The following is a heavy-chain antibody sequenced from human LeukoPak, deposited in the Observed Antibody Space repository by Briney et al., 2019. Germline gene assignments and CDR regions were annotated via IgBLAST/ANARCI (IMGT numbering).Heavy chain of an antibody. J-gene: IGHJ4*02. CDR1: GYTFSSYG. Sequence: GASVKVSCKASGYTFSSYGISWVRQAPGQGLEWMGWISGYNGNTNYVQKFRGRVTMTSDTSTSTAYMELRSLRSDDTAAYYCAREILGYCSGGNCYEGDYWGQGTLVTVSS. V-gene: IGHV1-18*01. D-gene: IGHD2-15*01. CDR2: ISGYNGNT. CDR3: AREILGYCSGGNCYEGDY.